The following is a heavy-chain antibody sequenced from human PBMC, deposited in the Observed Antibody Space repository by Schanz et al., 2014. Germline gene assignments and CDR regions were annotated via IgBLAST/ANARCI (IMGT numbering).Heavy chain of an antibody. D-gene: IGHD5-12*01. CDR1: GITLSGYG. CDR3: ARDLTVDTGYVVHYYYYGMDV. CDR2: ISFDGRNT. V-gene: IGHV3-30*03. Sequence: QVQLVESGGGVVQPGRSLRLSCAASGITLSGYGLHWVRQAPGKGLEWVGFISFDGRNTGYAHSVKGRFTISRDNSKNTLYLQMNSLRAEDTAVYFCARDLTVDTGYVVHYYYYGMDVWGQGTTVTVSS. J-gene: IGHJ6*02.